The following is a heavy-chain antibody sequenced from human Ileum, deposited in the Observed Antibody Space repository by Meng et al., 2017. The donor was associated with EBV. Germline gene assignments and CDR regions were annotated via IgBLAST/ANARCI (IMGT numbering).Heavy chain of an antibody. Sequence: GHMQESGQGLGNASGPLSLTCTVSGDSISSDIWWSWVRQPPGKGLEWIGEVYHRGDTNYNPSLKSRVDISVDKSKNQFYLSLFSVTAADTAVYYCGRDQGRELINHWGQGTLVTVSS. D-gene: IGHD1-7*01. CDR3: GRDQGRELINH. CDR2: VYHRGDT. V-gene: IGHV4-4*02. CDR1: GDSISSDIW. J-gene: IGHJ4*02.